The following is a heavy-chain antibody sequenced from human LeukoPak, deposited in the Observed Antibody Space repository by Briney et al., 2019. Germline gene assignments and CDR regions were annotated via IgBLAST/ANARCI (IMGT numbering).Heavy chain of an antibody. CDR2: INPNSGGT. D-gene: IGHD6-13*01. V-gene: IGHV1-2*02. CDR1: GYTFTGYY. J-gene: IGHJ4*02. CDR3: ARDLRRVAAAGTPGY. Sequence: ASVKVSCKASGYTFTGYYMHWVRQAPGQGLEWMGWINPNSGGTNYAQNFQGRVTMTRDTSISTAYMELSRLRSEDTAVYYCARDLRRVAAAGTPGYRGQGTLVTVSS.